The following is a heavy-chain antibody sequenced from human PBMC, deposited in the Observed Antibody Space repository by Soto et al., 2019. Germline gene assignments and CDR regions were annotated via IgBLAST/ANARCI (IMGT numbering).Heavy chain of an antibody. CDR2: ISSGGHNI. CDR3: ATGDPPYYFYGMDV. D-gene: IGHD2-21*01. J-gene: IGHJ6*02. CDR1: GFAFSNHE. Sequence: HPVGSLRLSCAASGFAFSNHEFNWVRQAPGKGPEWLAYISSGGHNIYYADSVKGRCAVSRDNAKRSLYLQMSTLRVEDTAVYYCATGDPPYYFYGMDVWGQGTTVTVSS. V-gene: IGHV3-48*03.